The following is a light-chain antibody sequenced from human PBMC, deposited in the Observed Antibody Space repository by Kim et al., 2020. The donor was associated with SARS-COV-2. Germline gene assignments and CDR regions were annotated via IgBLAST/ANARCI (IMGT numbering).Light chain of an antibody. CDR1: TGPGTGGHF. V-gene: IGLV7-43*01. CDR3: LLYFGGGQRV. Sequence: GGTVTLTCGSSTGPGTGGHFPNWFQQKPGQAPRTLISNTNNRHSWTPARFSGSLLGDKAALTLSGVQPEDEADYHCLLYFGGGQRVFGGGTQLTVL. J-gene: IGLJ3*02. CDR2: NTN.